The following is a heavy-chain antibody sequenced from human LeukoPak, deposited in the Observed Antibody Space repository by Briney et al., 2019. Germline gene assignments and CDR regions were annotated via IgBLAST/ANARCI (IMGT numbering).Heavy chain of an antibody. CDR1: GYTFTSYG. V-gene: IGHV1-18*01. Sequence: ASVKVSCKASGYTFTSYGISWVRQAPGQGLEWMGWISAYNGNTNYAQKLQGRVTMTTDTSTSTAYMELRSLRSDDTAMYYCARRGGKNYGDYLLYYYYMDVWGKGTTVTVSS. D-gene: IGHD4-17*01. J-gene: IGHJ6*03. CDR2: ISAYNGNT. CDR3: ARRGGKNYGDYLLYYYYMDV.